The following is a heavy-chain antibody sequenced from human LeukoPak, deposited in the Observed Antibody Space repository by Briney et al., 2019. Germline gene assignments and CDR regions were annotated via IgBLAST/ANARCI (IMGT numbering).Heavy chain of an antibody. CDR2: INHSGST. Sequence: SETLSLTCAVYGGSFSGYYWSWIRQPPGKGLEWIGEINHSGSTNYNPSLKSRVTISVDTSKNQFSLKLSSVTAADTAVYYCARGPGEGTAMVTSLDYWGQGTLVTVSS. CDR3: ARGPGEGTAMVTSLDY. J-gene: IGHJ4*02. CDR1: GGSFSGYY. D-gene: IGHD5-18*01. V-gene: IGHV4-34*01.